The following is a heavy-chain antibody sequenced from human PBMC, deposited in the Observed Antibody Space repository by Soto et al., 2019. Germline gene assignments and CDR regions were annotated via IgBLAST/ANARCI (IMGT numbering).Heavy chain of an antibody. CDR1: GCSISSGGYY. V-gene: IGHV4-31*03. D-gene: IGHD5-18*01. Sequence: ASETLSLTCTVSGCSISSGGYYWSWIRQHPGKGLEWIGYIYYSGSTYYNQSLKSRVTISVDTSKNQFSLKLSSVTAADTAVYYCATRGYSYEIDYWGHGTLVIVSS. CDR3: ATRGYSYEIDY. CDR2: IYYSGST. J-gene: IGHJ4*01.